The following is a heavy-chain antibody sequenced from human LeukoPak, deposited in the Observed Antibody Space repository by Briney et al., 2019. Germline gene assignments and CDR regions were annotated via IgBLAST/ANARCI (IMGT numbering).Heavy chain of an antibody. CDR2: ISGSGGTA. CDR3: AKEGYDFWSAYYTGGYFDY. CDR1: GFTFSIYA. D-gene: IGHD3-3*01. V-gene: IGHV3-23*01. J-gene: IGHJ4*02. Sequence: PGGSLRLSCAASGFTFSIYAMSWVRQAPGKGLEWVSAISGSGGTAYYADSVKGRFTISRDNSKNTLYLQMNSLRGEDTAVYYCAKEGYDFWSAYYTGGYFDYWGQGTLVTVSS.